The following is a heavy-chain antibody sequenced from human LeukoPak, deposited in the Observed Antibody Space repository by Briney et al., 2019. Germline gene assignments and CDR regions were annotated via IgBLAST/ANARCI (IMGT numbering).Heavy chain of an antibody. CDR3: ARWAPRVRGVLGINLFDP. CDR1: GGSFSGYY. CDR2: INHSGST. Sequence: SETLSLTCAVYGGSFSGYYWSWIRQPPGKGLEWIGEINHSGSTNYNPSLKSRVTISVDTSKNQFSLKLSSVTAADTAVYYCARWAPRVRGVLGINLFDPWGQGTLVTVSS. V-gene: IGHV4-34*01. J-gene: IGHJ5*02. D-gene: IGHD3-10*01.